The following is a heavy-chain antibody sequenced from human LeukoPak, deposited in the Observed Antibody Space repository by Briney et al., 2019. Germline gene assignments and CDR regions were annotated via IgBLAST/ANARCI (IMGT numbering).Heavy chain of an antibody. CDR2: INPSGGST. J-gene: IGHJ4*02. CDR3: AKTTTVTTGFDY. V-gene: IGHV1-46*01. CDR1: GGTFSSYA. D-gene: IGHD4-17*01. Sequence: ASVKVSCKASGGTFSSYAISWVRQAPGQGLEWMGIINPSGGSTSYAQKFQGRVTMTRDTSTSTVYMELSSLRSEDTAVYYCAKTTTVTTGFDYWGQGTLVTVSS.